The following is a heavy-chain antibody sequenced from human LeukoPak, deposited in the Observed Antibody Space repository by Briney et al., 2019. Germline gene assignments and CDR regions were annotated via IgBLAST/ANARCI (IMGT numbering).Heavy chain of an antibody. J-gene: IGHJ3*02. D-gene: IGHD3-16*01. V-gene: IGHV4-39*01. CDR1: GDSISRGSFY. Sequence: SETLSLTCSVSGDSISRGSFYWGWIRQPPGKGLEWISSIDYGGNIYYNPSLKSRVTTSVDKSKNQFSLKLSSVTAADTAVYYCARTFYDDVWGSYDAFATWGQGTEATVSS. CDR2: IDYGGNI. CDR3: ARTFYDDVWGSYDAFAT.